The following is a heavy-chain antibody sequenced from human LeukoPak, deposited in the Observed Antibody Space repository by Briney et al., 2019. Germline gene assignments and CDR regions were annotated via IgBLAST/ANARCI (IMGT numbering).Heavy chain of an antibody. Sequence: SETLSLTCTVSGGSISSYYWSWIRQPPGKGLEWIGYIYYSGSTNYNPSLKSRVTISVDTSKNQFSLKLSSVTAADTAVYYCARGSSGGGSSNGCPGEWCFDLWGRGTLVTVSS. J-gene: IGHJ2*01. CDR1: GGSISSYY. V-gene: IGHV4-59*01. CDR3: ARGSSGGGSSNGCPGEWCFDL. CDR2: IYYSGST. D-gene: IGHD2-15*01.